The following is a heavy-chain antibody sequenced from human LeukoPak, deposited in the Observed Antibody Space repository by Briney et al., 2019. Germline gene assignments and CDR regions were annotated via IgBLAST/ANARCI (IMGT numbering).Heavy chain of an antibody. Sequence: SETLSLTCTVSGGSISSGSYYWGWIRQPPGKGLEWIGNIYYSGSTYYNPSLKSRVTISVDTSKNQFSLKLSSVTAADTAVYYCARGLQLVDFDYWGQGTLVTVSS. CDR1: GGSISSGSYY. J-gene: IGHJ4*02. CDR2: IYYSGST. CDR3: ARGLQLVDFDY. D-gene: IGHD6-13*01. V-gene: IGHV4-39*07.